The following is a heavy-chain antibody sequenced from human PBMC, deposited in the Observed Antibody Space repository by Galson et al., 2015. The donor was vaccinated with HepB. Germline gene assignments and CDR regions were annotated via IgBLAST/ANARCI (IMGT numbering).Heavy chain of an antibody. V-gene: IGHV3-48*03. J-gene: IGHJ3*02. D-gene: IGHD3-3*01. CDR3: ARAVFGVVIKAFDI. CDR2: ISSSGSTI. Sequence: SLRLSCASSGCTFSSYELNWVRQAPGTGLEWVSYISSSGSTIYYADSVKGRFTISRDNAKNSLYLQMNSLRTEDTAVYYCARAVFGVVIKAFDIWGQGTMVTVSS. CDR1: GCTFSSYE.